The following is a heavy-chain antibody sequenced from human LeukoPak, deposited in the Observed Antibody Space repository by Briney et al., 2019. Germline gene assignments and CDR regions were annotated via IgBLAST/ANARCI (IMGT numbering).Heavy chain of an antibody. CDR3: VADTAMSNFDY. CDR2: ISSSNSYK. CDR1: GFTFSSYS. J-gene: IGHJ4*02. Sequence: GGSLRLSCAASGFTFSSYSMNWVRQAPGKGLEWVSSISSSNSYKYYADSVKGRFTISRDNAKNSLYLQMNSLRAEDTAVYYCVADTAMSNFDYWGQGTLVTVSS. D-gene: IGHD5-18*01. V-gene: IGHV3-21*01.